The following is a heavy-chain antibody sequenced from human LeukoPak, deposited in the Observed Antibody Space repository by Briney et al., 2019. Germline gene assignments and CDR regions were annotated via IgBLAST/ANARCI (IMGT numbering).Heavy chain of an antibody. CDR1: GYTFTGYY. J-gene: IGHJ4*02. CDR3: ARQPDTYYYDSSGSLSGY. CDR2: INPNSGGT. V-gene: IGHV1-2*06. Sequence: ASVKVSCKASGYTFTGYYMHWVRQAPGQGLEWMGRINPNSGGTNYAQKFQGRVTMTRDTSISTAYMELSRLRSGDTAVYYCARQPDTYYYDSSGSLSGYWGQGTLVTVSS. D-gene: IGHD3-22*01.